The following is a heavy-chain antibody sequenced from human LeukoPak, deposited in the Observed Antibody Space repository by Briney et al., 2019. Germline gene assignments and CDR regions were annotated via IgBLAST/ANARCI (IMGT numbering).Heavy chain of an antibody. V-gene: IGHV3-7*01. Sequence: GGSLRLSCAASGFTFSNYWMHWVRQAPGKGLEWVANIKEDGSVKHYADSVRGRFTISRDNAKDSLYLQMNSPRAEDTAVYYCARDFGYSYGYDFDYWGQGTLVTVSS. CDR2: IKEDGSVK. CDR3: ARDFGYSYGYDFDY. D-gene: IGHD5-18*01. J-gene: IGHJ4*02. CDR1: GFTFSNYW.